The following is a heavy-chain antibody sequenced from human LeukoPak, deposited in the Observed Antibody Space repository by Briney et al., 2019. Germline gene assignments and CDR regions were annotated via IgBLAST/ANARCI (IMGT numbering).Heavy chain of an antibody. CDR1: GDSISSNSAA. J-gene: IGHJ5*02. CDR2: TYYRSKWYN. V-gene: IGHV6-1*01. D-gene: IGHD6-6*01. CDR3: ARALAARDWFDP. Sequence: SQTLSLTCAISGDSISSNSAAWNWLRQSPSRGLEWLGRTYYRSKWYNDYAGSVKSRITINPDTSKNQFSLQLNSVTPEDTAVYYCARALAARDWFDPWGQGTLVTVSS.